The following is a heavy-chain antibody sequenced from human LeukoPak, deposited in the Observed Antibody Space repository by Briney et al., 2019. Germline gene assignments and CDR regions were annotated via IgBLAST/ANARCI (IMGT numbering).Heavy chain of an antibody. D-gene: IGHD5-18*01. V-gene: IGHV4-59*01. CDR3: ARDPGYGYGGFDY. CDR1: GGSISSYY. CDR2: IYYSGST. J-gene: IGHJ4*02. Sequence: PSETLSLTCTVSGGSISSYYWSWLRQPPGKGLEWIGYIYYSGSTNYNPSLKSRVTISVDTSKNQFSLKLSSVTAADTAVYYCARDPGYGYGGFDYWGQGTLVTVSS.